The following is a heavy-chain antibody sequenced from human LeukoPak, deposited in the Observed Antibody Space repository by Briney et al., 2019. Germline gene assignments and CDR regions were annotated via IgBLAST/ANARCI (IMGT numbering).Heavy chain of an antibody. Sequence: SETLSLTCTVSGGSISSYYWSWIRQPPGKGLEWIGYIYCSGSTNYNPSLKSRVTISVDTSKNQFSLKLSSVTAADTAVYYCARTPNQGYCSGGSCLGDFDHWGQGTLVTVSS. CDR3: ARTPNQGYCSGGSCLGDFDH. V-gene: IGHV4-59*08. J-gene: IGHJ4*02. CDR1: GGSISSYY. D-gene: IGHD2-15*01. CDR2: IYCSGST.